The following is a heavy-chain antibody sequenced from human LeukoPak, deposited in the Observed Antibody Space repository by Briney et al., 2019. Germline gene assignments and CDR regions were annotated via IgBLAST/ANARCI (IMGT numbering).Heavy chain of an antibody. CDR1: GYTFTSYD. V-gene: IGHV1-8*01. CDR3: AASITFGGVTVIPGSGPFDY. Sequence: GASVKVSCKASGYTFTSYDISWVRQATGQGLEWMGWMNPNSVNTGYAQKLQGRVTMTRNTSISTAYMELSSLRSEDTAVYDCAASITFGGVTVIPGSGPFDYWGQGTLVTVSS. J-gene: IGHJ4*02. CDR2: MNPNSVNT. D-gene: IGHD3-16*02.